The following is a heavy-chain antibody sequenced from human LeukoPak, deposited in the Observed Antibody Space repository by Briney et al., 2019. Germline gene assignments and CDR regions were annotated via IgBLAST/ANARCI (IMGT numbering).Heavy chain of an antibody. D-gene: IGHD4-23*01. Sequence: PSETLSLTCTVSGGSISSYYWSWIRQPPGKGLEWLGYIYYSGSTNYNPSLKSRVTISVDTSKNQFSLKLSSVTAADTAVYYCAREDYGGNFGAFDYWGQGTLVTVSS. CDR1: GGSISSYY. CDR2: IYYSGST. V-gene: IGHV4-59*01. J-gene: IGHJ4*02. CDR3: AREDYGGNFGAFDY.